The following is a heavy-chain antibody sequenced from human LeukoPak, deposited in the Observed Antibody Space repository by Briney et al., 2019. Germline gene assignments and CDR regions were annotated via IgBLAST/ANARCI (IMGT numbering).Heavy chain of an antibody. CDR2: ISAYNGNT. Sequence: ASVKVSCKASGYTFTSYGISWVRQAPGQGLEWMGWISAYNGNTNYAQKLQGRVTMTTDTSTSTANMELRSLRSDDTAVYYCARVSDVVLIIDYWGQGTLVTVSS. J-gene: IGHJ4*02. CDR1: GYTFTSYG. CDR3: ARVSDVVLIIDY. V-gene: IGHV1-18*01. D-gene: IGHD2-8*01.